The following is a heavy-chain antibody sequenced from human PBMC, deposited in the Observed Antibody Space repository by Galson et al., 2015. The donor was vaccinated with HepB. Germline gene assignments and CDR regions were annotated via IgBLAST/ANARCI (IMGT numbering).Heavy chain of an antibody. Sequence: SLRLSCAASGFTFSSYGMHWVRQAPGKGLEWVAVISYDGSNKYYADSVKGRFTISRDNSKNTLYLQMNSLRAEDTAVYYCAKEGSGENRFFTPPSGEFDYWGQGTLVTVSS. CDR1: GFTFSSYG. CDR3: AKEGSGENRFFTPPSGEFDY. J-gene: IGHJ4*02. V-gene: IGHV3-30*18. CDR2: ISYDGSNK. D-gene: IGHD2-21*01.